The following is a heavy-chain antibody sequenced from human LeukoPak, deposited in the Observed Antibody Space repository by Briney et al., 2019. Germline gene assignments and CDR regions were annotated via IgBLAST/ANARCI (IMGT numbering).Heavy chain of an antibody. CDR2: INPNSGRT. CDR3: AKDNSGFFQF. CDR1: GYTFAASY. D-gene: IGHD6-19*01. Sequence: GASVKVSCKASGYTFAASYIHWVRQAPGQGLEWMGWINPNSGRTNYAQKFQGRVTMTRDTSINTAYMDVNRLTSDDTAVYYCAKDNSGFFQFWGQGTLVTVSS. V-gene: IGHV1-2*02. J-gene: IGHJ4*02.